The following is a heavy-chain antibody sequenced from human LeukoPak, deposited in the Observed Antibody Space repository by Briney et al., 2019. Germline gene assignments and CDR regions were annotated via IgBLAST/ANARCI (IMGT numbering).Heavy chain of an antibody. D-gene: IGHD7-27*01. J-gene: IGHJ4*02. V-gene: IGHV1-46*01. Sequence: ASVKVSCKASGYTFTNYYIHWVRQAPGQGLEWMGLINPGGGSTIYSQKFQGRVTMTRDTSTSTVYMELNNLRSEDTALYYCARARTGDSDYWGQGTLVTVSS. CDR3: ARARTGDSDY. CDR1: GYTFTNYY. CDR2: INPGGGST.